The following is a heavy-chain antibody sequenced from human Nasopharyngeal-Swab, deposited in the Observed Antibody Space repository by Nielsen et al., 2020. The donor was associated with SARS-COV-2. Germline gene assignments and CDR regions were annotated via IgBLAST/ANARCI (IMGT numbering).Heavy chain of an antibody. CDR1: GYTLTELS. Sequence: ASVKVSCKVSGYTLTELSMHWVRQAPGTGLEWMGGFDPEDGETIYAQKFQGRVTMTEDTSTDTAYMELSSLRSEDTAVYYCATGVIAARLLYYYGMDVWGQGTTVTVSS. CDR3: ATGVIAARLLYYYGMDV. V-gene: IGHV1-24*01. J-gene: IGHJ6*02. D-gene: IGHD6-6*01. CDR2: FDPEDGET.